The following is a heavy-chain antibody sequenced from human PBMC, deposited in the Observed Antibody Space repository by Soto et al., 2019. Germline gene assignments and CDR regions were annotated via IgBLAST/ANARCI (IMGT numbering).Heavy chain of an antibody. CDR2: IWYDGSNK. Sequence: QVQLVESGGGVVQPGRSLRLSCAASGFTFSSYGMHWVRQAPGKGLEWVAVIWYDGSNKYYADSVKGRFTISRDNSKNTLYLQMNSLRAEDKAVYYCARTGIDYGDYVVNAFDIWGQGTMVTVSS. V-gene: IGHV3-33*01. CDR3: ARTGIDYGDYVVNAFDI. D-gene: IGHD4-17*01. CDR1: GFTFSSYG. J-gene: IGHJ3*02.